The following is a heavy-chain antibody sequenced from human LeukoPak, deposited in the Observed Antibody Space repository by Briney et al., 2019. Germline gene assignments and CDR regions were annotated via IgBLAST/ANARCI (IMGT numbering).Heavy chain of an antibody. V-gene: IGHV4-39*01. J-gene: IGHJ4*02. CDR1: GGSISSSSYY. D-gene: IGHD3-10*01. Sequence: PSETLSLTCTVSGGSISSSSYYWGWIRQPPGKGLEWIGSIYYSGSTYYTPSLKSRVTISVDTSKNQFSLKLSSVTAADTAVYYCARQILWFGNYDYWGQGTLVTVSS. CDR3: ARQILWFGNYDY. CDR2: IYYSGST.